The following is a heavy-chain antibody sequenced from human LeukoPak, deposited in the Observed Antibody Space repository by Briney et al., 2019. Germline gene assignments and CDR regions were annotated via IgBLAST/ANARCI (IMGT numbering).Heavy chain of an antibody. J-gene: IGHJ4*02. CDR2: ISSSIGTK. CDR3: ARESNWNFDY. V-gene: IGHV3-48*02. CDR1: GFTFGSYS. D-gene: IGHD1-1*01. Sequence: GGSLRLSCAASGFTFGSYSMNWVRQVPGKGLELVSHISSSIGTKNFADSVKGRFSISRDNAKNSVFLQMNSLRDDDTGVYYCARESNWNFDYWGQGTLVAVSS.